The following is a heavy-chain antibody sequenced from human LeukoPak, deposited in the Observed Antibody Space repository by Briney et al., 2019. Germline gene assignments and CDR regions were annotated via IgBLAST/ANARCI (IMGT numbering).Heavy chain of an antibody. CDR2: INRDGGQR. D-gene: IGHD3-22*01. V-gene: IGHV3-7*04. CDR3: ARDISPDDYFDSHKCYYDAFDI. CDR1: GFTLSGYW. J-gene: IGHJ3*02. Sequence: GGSLRLSCAASGFTLSGYWMTWVRQGPGKGLEWVANINRDGGQRSYADSVKGRFAISRDNAKNSLYLQMSSLKTEDTAVYYCARDISPDDYFDSHKCYYDAFDIWGQGTLVTVSS.